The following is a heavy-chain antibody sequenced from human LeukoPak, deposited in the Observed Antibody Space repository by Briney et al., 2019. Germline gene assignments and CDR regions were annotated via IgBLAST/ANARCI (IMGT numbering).Heavy chain of an antibody. CDR2: IYYSGST. D-gene: IGHD6-19*01. CDR1: GGSISSYY. J-gene: IGHJ4*02. V-gene: IGHV4-59*01. Sequence: PSETLSLTCTVSGGSISSYYWSWIRQPPGKGLEWIGYIYYSGSTNYNPSLKSRVTISVDTSKDQFSLKLSSVTAADTAVYYCARLGEQWLANFDYWGQGTLVTVSS. CDR3: ARLGEQWLANFDY.